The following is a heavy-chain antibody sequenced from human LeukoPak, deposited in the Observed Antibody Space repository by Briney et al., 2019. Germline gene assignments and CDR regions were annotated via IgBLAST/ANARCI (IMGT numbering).Heavy chain of an antibody. V-gene: IGHV4-30-2*01. Sequence: PSETLSLTCAVSGGSISSGGYSWSWIRQPPGKGLEWIGEINHSGSTNYNPSLKSRVTISVDTSKNQFSLKLSSVTAADTAVYYCARVGVITLAFDIWGQGTMVTVSS. CDR1: GGSISSGGYS. J-gene: IGHJ3*02. D-gene: IGHD3-16*01. CDR2: INHSGST. CDR3: ARVGVITLAFDI.